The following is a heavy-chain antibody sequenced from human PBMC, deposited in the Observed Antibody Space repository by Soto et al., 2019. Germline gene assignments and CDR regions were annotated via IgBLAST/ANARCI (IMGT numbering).Heavy chain of an antibody. D-gene: IGHD5-18*01. V-gene: IGHV4-31*03. CDR2: ITYGGSI. J-gene: IGHJ4*02. Sequence: SETMSLTCTVSGASITNDDFFWSWVRQHPDKGLEWLAYITYGGSIYYNPSLRSRLSVSIDKSKSQFSLNVRSVTAADTAVYFCAKMERTQLWLLVQNWGQGLPVTVSS. CDR3: AKMERTQLWLLVQN. CDR1: GASITNDDFF.